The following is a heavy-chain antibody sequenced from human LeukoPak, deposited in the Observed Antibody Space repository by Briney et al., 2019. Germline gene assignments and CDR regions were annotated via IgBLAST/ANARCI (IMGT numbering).Heavy chain of an antibody. CDR1: GFTINSHW. CDR2: ISYDGSNK. J-gene: IGHJ4*02. CDR3: AKALNYGNFDY. D-gene: IGHD4-17*01. Sequence: PGGSLRLSCAASGFTINSHWFTWVRQAPGKGLEWVAVISYDGSNKYYADSVKGRFTISRDNSKNTLYLQMNSLRAEDTAVYYCAKALNYGNFDYWGQGTLVTVSS. V-gene: IGHV3-30*18.